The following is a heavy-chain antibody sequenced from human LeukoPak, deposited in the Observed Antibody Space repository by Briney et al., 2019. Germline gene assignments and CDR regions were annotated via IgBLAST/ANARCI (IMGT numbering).Heavy chain of an antibody. J-gene: IGHJ4*02. CDR3: ARDMYSNGRGPFDY. V-gene: IGHV3-7*01. Sequence: GGSLRLSCAASGFTFQNYGMHWVRQAPGKGLEWVANIKQDGSEEYYVDSVKGRFTISRDNAKNSLFLQMNSLRAEDTAVYYCARDMYSNGRGPFDYWGQGTLVTVSS. CDR2: IKQDGSEE. CDR1: GFTFQNYG. D-gene: IGHD6-19*01.